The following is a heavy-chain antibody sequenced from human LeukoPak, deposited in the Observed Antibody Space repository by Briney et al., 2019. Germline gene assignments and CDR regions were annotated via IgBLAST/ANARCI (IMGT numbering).Heavy chain of an antibody. CDR1: GFTFSSYW. V-gene: IGHV3-7*01. Sequence: PGGSLRLSCPASGFTFSSYWMSWVRQAPGKGLEWVANIKQDGSEKYYVDSVKGRFTISRDNAKNSLYLQMNSLRAEDTAVYYCASDKLGGNPFDYWGQGTLVTVSS. CDR2: IKQDGSEK. J-gene: IGHJ4*02. D-gene: IGHD4-23*01. CDR3: ASDKLGGNPFDY.